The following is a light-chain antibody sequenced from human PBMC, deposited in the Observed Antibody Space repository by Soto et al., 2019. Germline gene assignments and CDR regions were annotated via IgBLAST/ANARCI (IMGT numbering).Light chain of an antibody. CDR3: QHRAKLPIP. CDR2: GAS. Sequence: MTESPATLPVIPGKRVTFSCRASQSVSSGYFAWYQQKPGQAPRLLIYGASTRATGIPARFSGSGSGTDFTLTISGLEPEDVSVYCSQHRAKLPIPFGQGTRLEIK. J-gene: IGKJ5*01. CDR1: QSVSSGY. V-gene: IGKV3D-7*01.